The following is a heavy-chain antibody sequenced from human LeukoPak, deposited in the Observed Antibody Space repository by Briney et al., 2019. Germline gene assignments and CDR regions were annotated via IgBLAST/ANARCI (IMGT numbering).Heavy chain of an antibody. Sequence: GGSLRLSCAASGFTFSSYAMSWVLQAPGKGLEWVSAISGSGGSTYFADSLKGRFTISRDNSKNTLYLQLNSLRAEDTAVYYCAKGVRAVAGTSWPNWGQGTLVTVSS. CDR2: ISGSGGST. D-gene: IGHD6-19*01. CDR3: AKGVRAVAGTSWPN. CDR1: GFTFSSYA. V-gene: IGHV3-23*01. J-gene: IGHJ4*02.